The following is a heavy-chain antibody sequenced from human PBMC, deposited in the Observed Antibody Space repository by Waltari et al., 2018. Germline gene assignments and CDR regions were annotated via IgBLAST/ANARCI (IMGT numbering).Heavy chain of an antibody. Sequence: VQLVESGGGLVQPGGSLRLSCAASGFTFSRYWMSWVRQAPGKGLEWIGSIYHSGSTYYNPSLKSRVTISVDTSKNQFSLKLSSVTAADTAVYYCARCIAARRVTDGWGQGTLVTVSS. CDR1: GFTFSRYW. V-gene: IGHV4-38-2*01. D-gene: IGHD6-6*01. J-gene: IGHJ4*02. CDR2: IYHSGST. CDR3: ARCIAARRVTDG.